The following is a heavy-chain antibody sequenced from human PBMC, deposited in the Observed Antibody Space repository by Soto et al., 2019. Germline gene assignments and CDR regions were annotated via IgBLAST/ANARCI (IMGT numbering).Heavy chain of an antibody. Sequence: SETLSLTCTISGGSISVYYWSWVRQPPGHELEWIGYIYASGSPYYNPSLRSRVTISADTSKNQISLKLTSPTAADTAVYYCVRGVGSSPPRYWGRGTLVTVSS. J-gene: IGHJ4*02. CDR2: IYASGSP. V-gene: IGHV4-59*01. CDR1: GGSISVYY. D-gene: IGHD1-26*01. CDR3: VRGVGSSPPRY.